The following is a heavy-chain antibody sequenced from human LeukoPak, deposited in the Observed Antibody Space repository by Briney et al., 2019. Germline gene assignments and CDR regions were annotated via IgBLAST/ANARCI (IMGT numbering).Heavy chain of an antibody. CDR1: GFTFSNFL. J-gene: IGHJ4*02. CDR2: ISGSGGDT. V-gene: IGHV3-23*01. Sequence: GGSLRLSCAASGFTFSNFLMTWVRQAPGKGPEWVSAISGSGGDTYYADSVKGRFTISRDNSKNTLYLRMNSLRAEDTAVYYCAKKGATTGDFDYWGQGTLVTVSS. CDR3: AKKGATTGDFDY. D-gene: IGHD1-26*01.